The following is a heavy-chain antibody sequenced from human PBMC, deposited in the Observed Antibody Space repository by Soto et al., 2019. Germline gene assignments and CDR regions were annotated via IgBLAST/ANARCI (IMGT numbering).Heavy chain of an antibody. V-gene: IGHV4-59*08. CDR3: ASLERNIVATIPAVLDY. CDR2: IYYSGST. J-gene: IGHJ4*02. CDR1: GGSVSSYY. Sequence: ASETLSLTCTVSGGSVSSYYWSWIRQPPGKGLEWIGYIYYSGSTNYNPSLKSRVTISVDTSKNQFSLKLSSVTAADTAVYYCASLERNIVATIPAVLDYWGQGTLVTVSS. D-gene: IGHD5-12*01.